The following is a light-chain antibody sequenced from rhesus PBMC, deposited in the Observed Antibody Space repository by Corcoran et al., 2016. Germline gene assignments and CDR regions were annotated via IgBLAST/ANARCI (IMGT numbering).Light chain of an antibody. CDR3: QQYSSRLYS. Sequence: DIQMTQSPSSLSASVGDTVTITCRASQGISSWLAWYQQKPGKAPKLLIYKASSLQSGVPARFSGSGSGTDFTLPISSMQSEEFATYYCQQYSSRLYSFGQGTKVEIK. V-gene: IGKV1-22*01. CDR2: KAS. CDR1: QGISSW. J-gene: IGKJ2*01.